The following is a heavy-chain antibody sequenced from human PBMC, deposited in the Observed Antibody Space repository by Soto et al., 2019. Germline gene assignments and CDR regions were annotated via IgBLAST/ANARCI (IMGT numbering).Heavy chain of an antibody. CDR1: GGSVSSGSYY. CDR2: IYYSEST. V-gene: IGHV4-61*01. Sequence: PSETLSLTCTVSGGSVSSGSYYWRWIRQPPGKGLEWSGYIYYSESTNYNPSLKSRVTISVDTSNNQFSLKLSSVTAADTAVYYCAKHSSSWYEFDPWGQGTLVTVSS. J-gene: IGHJ5*02. D-gene: IGHD6-13*01. CDR3: AKHSSSWYEFDP.